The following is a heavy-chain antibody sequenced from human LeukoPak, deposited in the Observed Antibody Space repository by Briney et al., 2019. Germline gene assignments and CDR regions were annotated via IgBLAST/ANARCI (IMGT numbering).Heavy chain of an antibody. CDR3: ARAGIVVVPAAIGRNWFDP. CDR1: GGSISSYY. J-gene: IGHJ5*02. CDR2: IYYSGGT. Sequence: RTSETLSLTCTVSGGSISSYYWSWIRQPPGKGLEWIGYIYYSGGTNYNPSLKSRVTISVDTSKNQFSLKLSSVTAADTAVYYCARAGIVVVPAAIGRNWFDPWGQGTLVTVSS. D-gene: IGHD2-2*02. V-gene: IGHV4-59*01.